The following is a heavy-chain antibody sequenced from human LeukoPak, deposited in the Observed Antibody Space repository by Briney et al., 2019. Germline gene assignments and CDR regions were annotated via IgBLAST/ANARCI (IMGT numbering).Heavy chain of an antibody. J-gene: IGHJ4*02. D-gene: IGHD2-2*01. CDR2: ISGSGGST. V-gene: IGHV3-23*01. CDR3: AKDFRATPAAMLRDY. Sequence: GGSLRLSCAASGFTFSSYAMSWVRQAPGKGPEWVSAISGSGGSTYYADSVKGRFTISRDNSKNTLYLQMNSLRAEDTAVYYCAKDFRATPAAMLRDYWGQGTLVTVSS. CDR1: GFTFSSYA.